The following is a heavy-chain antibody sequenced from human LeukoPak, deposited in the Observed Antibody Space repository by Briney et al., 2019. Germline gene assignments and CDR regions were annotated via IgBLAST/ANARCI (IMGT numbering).Heavy chain of an antibody. J-gene: IGHJ5*02. D-gene: IGHD3-3*01. V-gene: IGHV3-7*01. CDR2: IKQDRSEK. Sequence: PGGSLRLSCAASGFTFSSYWMSWVRQAPGKGLEWVANIKQDRSEKYYVDSVKGRFTISRDNAKNSLYLQMNSLRAEDTAVYYCAREGRITIFGVVRANWFDPWGQGTLVTVSS. CDR1: GFTFSSYW. CDR3: AREGRITIFGVVRANWFDP.